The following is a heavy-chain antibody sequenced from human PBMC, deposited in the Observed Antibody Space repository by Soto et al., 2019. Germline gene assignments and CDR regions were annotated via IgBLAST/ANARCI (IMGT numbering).Heavy chain of an antibody. J-gene: IGHJ6*04. CDR2: ISYDGSNK. V-gene: IGHV3-30*03. CDR1: GFTFSSYG. D-gene: IGHD1-1*01. CDR3: IYTWSRTYGTTTANNGRDV. Sequence: GGSLRLSCAASGFTFSSYGMHWVRQAPGKGLEWVAVISYDGSNKYYADSVKGRFTISRDNSKNTLYLQMNSLRAEDTAVYSCIYTWSRTYGTTTANNGRDVGGKGTRATVSS.